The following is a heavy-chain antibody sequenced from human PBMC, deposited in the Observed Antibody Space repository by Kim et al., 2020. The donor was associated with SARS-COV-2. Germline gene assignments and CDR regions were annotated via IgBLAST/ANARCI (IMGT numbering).Heavy chain of an antibody. D-gene: IGHD6-19*01. CDR3: ARDSAVADNSFDT. V-gene: IGHV3-33*01. CDR1: GFTFSSYG. CDR2: IWYDGSNK. Sequence: GGSLRLSCAASGFTFSSYGMHWVRQAPGKGLEWVAVIWYDGSNKYYADSVKGRFTISRDNSKNTLYLQMNSLRVENTAVYYCARDSAVADNSFDTCGQGT. J-gene: IGHJ5*02.